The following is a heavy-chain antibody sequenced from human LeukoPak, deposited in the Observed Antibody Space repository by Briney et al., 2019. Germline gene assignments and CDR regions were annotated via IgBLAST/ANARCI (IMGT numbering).Heavy chain of an antibody. D-gene: IGHD1-1*01. V-gene: IGHV3-30*18. Sequence: VGSLRLSCAASGFTFSSYGMHWVRQAPGKGLEWVAVISYDGSNKYYADSVKGRFTISRDNSKNTLYLQMNSLRAEDTAVYYCAKDGRLEGPIYYYYYGMDVWGQGTTVTVSS. CDR3: AKDGRLEGPIYYYYYGMDV. CDR2: ISYDGSNK. CDR1: GFTFSSYG. J-gene: IGHJ6*02.